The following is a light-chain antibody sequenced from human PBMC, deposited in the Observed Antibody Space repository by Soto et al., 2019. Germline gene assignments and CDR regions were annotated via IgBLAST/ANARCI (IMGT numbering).Light chain of an antibody. Sequence: QSVLTQPASVSGSPGQSITISCTGTSSDVGGYNYVSWYQQHPGKAPKLMIYDVSNRPSGVSNRVSGSKSGNTASLNISGLQAEDEADYYCSSYTSSSTSVFGTGTKLTVL. CDR2: DVS. V-gene: IGLV2-14*01. J-gene: IGLJ1*01. CDR1: SSDVGGYNY. CDR3: SSYTSSSTSV.